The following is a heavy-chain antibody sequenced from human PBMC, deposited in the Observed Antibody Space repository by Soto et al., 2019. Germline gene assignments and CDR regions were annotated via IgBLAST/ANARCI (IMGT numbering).Heavy chain of an antibody. Sequence: PSETLSLTCTVCGGTISSYYWSWTRQPPGKGLEWIGYIYYSGSTNYNPSLKSRVTISVDTSKNQFSLKLSSVTAADTAVYYCARSPDYGGNSDYYYGMDVWGQGTTVTVSS. CDR2: IYYSGST. J-gene: IGHJ6*02. CDR1: GGTISSYY. V-gene: IGHV4-59*01. CDR3: ARSPDYGGNSDYYYGMDV. D-gene: IGHD4-17*01.